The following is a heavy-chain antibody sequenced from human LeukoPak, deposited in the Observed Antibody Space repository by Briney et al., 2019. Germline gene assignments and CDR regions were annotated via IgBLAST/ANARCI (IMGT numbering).Heavy chain of an antibody. V-gene: IGHV3-53*01. Sequence: PGGSLRLSCAASGFTVSNNYMNWDRQAPGKGLEWVSGIYSGATTYYADSVKGRFTISRDNSKNTLSLQMNSLRAEDTAVYYCARELRIVDTTMLNYYYYYYMDVWGKGTTVTVSS. D-gene: IGHD5-18*01. J-gene: IGHJ6*03. CDR1: GFTVSNNY. CDR3: ARELRIVDTTMLNYYYYYYMDV. CDR2: IYSGATT.